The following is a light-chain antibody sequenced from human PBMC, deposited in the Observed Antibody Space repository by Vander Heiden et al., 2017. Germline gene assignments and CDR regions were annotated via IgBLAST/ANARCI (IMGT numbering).Light chain of an antibody. J-gene: IGKJ2*01. CDR2: GAS. CDR1: QSIRSTY. CDR3: QQYGSSPYT. Sequence: ERVLTQSPGTLSFSPGERATLSCRASQSIRSTYLAWYQQKPGQAPRLLIYGASNRATGIPDRFSGSGSGTDFTLTISRLEPEDFAVYYCQQYGSSPYTFGQGTNLEIK. V-gene: IGKV3-20*01.